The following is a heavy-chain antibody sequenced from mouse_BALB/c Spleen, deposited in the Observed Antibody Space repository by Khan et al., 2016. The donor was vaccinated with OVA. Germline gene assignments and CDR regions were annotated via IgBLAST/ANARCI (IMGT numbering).Heavy chain of an antibody. CDR2: ISYSGNN. J-gene: IGHJ2*01. CDR1: GYSITSDYA. CDR3: ARVNGGSFDY. Sequence: EVQLQESGPGLVKPSQSLSLTCTVTGYSITSDYAWNWIRQFPGNKLEWMGFISYSGNNNYNPSLESRISITRDKSKNPFFLELNSVTTENTATYYCARVNGGSFDYWGQGTTLTVSA. V-gene: IGHV3-2*02.